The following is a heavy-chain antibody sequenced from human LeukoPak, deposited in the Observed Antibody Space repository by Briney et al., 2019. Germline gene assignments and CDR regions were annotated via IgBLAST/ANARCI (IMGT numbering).Heavy chain of an antibody. D-gene: IGHD6-13*01. J-gene: IGHJ4*02. V-gene: IGHV4-34*01. CDR1: GFTFSSSA. CDR2: INHSGST. CDR3: ARGPPLPPLNCSSPYDY. Sequence: GSLRLSCAASGFTFSSSATSWVRQPPGKGLEWIGEINHSGSTNYNPSLKSRVTISVDTSKNQFSLKLSSVTAADTAVYYCARGPPLPPLNCSSPYDYWGQGTLVTVSS.